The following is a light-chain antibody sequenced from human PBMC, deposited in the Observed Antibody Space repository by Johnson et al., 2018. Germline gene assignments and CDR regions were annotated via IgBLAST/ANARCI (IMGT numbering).Light chain of an antibody. CDR2: ETN. V-gene: IGLV1-51*02. Sequence: QSVLTQPPSVSAAPGQKVTISCSGSSSNIGNDYVSWYQQPPGTAPKLLVHETNKRPSGIPDRFSGSKSGTSATLAITALQTGDEADYYCGTSASSLSAGNVFGTGTKVTVL. CDR3: GTSASSLSAGNV. CDR1: SSNIGNDY. J-gene: IGLJ1*01.